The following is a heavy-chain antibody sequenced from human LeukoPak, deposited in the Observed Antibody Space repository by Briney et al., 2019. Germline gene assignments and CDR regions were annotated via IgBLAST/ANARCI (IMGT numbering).Heavy chain of an antibody. CDR2: FHNSGTS. V-gene: IGHV4-59*01. J-gene: IGHJ4*02. CDR1: DDSISDYY. CDR3: TRGAGWLIDY. D-gene: IGHD3-16*01. Sequence: SETLSLTCTVSDDSISDYYRGWIRQPPGKGLEWIGYFHNSGTSTYNPSLKSRVTISADTSKNQFYLKLNSLTTADMAVYYCTRGAGWLIDYWGQGILVTVSS.